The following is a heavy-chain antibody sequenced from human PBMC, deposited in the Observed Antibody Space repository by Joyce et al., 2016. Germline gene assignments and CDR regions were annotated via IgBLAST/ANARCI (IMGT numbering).Heavy chain of an antibody. Sequence: EVQLVQSGAEVKKPGESLRISCKGSGYSFTSYWINWVRQMPGKGLEWRGRIDPSDSYTNYSPSFQGHGTISADKSISTAYLQWSSLKASDTAMYYCARPRYCSGGSCLNWFDPWGQGTLVTVSS. V-gene: IGHV5-10-1*01. CDR1: GYSFTSYW. D-gene: IGHD2-15*01. CDR3: ARPRYCSGGSCLNWFDP. J-gene: IGHJ5*02. CDR2: IDPSDSYT.